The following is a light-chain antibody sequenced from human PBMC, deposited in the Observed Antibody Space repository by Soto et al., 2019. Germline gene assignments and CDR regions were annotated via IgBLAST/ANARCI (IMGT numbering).Light chain of an antibody. J-gene: IGLJ1*01. V-gene: IGLV2-23*02. CDR1: SSDVATYNR. CDR3: CSYTNTGTFV. CDR2: EVI. Sequence: QSVLTQPASVSGSPGESITITCTGTSSDVATYNRVSWYQHHPCKAPKLLISEVIKRPSGVSNRFSGSKSGNTASLTISGLQAEDEAAYYCCSYTNTGTFVFGSGTKVTVL.